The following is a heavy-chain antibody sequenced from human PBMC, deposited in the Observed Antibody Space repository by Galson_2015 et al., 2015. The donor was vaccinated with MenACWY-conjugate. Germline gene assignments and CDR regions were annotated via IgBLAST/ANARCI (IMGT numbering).Heavy chain of an antibody. Sequence: SLRLSCAASGFTFSSYGMHWVRQAPGKGLEWVAFIRYDGSNKYYADSVKGRFTISRDNSKNTLYLQMNSLRAEDTAVYYCAKDFGLNGNYGFDYWGQGTLFTVSS. CDR2: IRYDGSNK. J-gene: IGHJ4*02. CDR1: GFTFSSYG. V-gene: IGHV3-30*02. CDR3: AKDFGLNGNYGFDY. D-gene: IGHD1-7*01.